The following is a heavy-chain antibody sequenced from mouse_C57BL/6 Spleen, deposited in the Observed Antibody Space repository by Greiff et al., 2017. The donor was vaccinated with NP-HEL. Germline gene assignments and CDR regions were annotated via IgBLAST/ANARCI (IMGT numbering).Heavy chain of an antibody. J-gene: IGHJ3*01. Sequence: LMDSGPGLVAPSQSLSITCTVSGFSLTSYAISWVRQPPGKGLEWLGVIWTGGGTNYTSALKSRLCISKDNSKSQVFLKMNSLQTDDTARYYCARNYYGSSYGFAYWGQGTLVTVSA. CDR3: ARNYYGSSYGFAY. D-gene: IGHD1-1*01. CDR2: IWTGGGT. V-gene: IGHV2-9-1*01. CDR1: GFSLTSYA.